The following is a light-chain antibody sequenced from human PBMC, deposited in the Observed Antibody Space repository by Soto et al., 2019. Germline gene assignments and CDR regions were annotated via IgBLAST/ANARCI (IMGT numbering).Light chain of an antibody. CDR3: SSYTRTSTRV. CDR1: SSDVGGYKF. Sequence: QSALTQPASVSASPGQSITISCTGTSSDVGGYKFVSWYQHHPGKAPKLIIYEVSDRPSGVSSRFSGSKSGNTASLTISGLQAEDEADYYCSSYTRTSTRVFGGGTKLTVL. CDR2: EVS. J-gene: IGLJ3*02. V-gene: IGLV2-14*01.